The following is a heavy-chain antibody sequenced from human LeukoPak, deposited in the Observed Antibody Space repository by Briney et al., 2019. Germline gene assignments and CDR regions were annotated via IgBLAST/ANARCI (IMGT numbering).Heavy chain of an antibody. V-gene: IGHV4-59*01. CDR2: MFYSGTT. Sequence: SETLSLTCTVSGGSISGYYWSCIRQPPGKGLEWIGYMFYSGTTSYNPSLKSRVIISVDTSKNQFSLKLRSVTAADTAVYYCARSYDSSGYYYNYWGQGTLVTVSS. D-gene: IGHD3-22*01. J-gene: IGHJ4*02. CDR3: ARSYDSSGYYYNY. CDR1: GGSISGYY.